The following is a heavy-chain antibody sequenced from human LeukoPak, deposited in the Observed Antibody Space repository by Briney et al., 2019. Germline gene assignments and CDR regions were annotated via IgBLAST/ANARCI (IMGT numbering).Heavy chain of an antibody. V-gene: IGHV1-69*04. J-gene: IGHJ4*02. CDR2: IIPILGIA. CDR1: GGTFSSYA. CDR3: ARDLRLFQRSPETDY. D-gene: IGHD6-25*01. Sequence: ASVKVSCKASGGTFSSYAISWVRQAPGQGLEWMGRIIPILGIANYAQKFQGRVTITADKSTSTAYMELSSLRSEDTAVYYCARDLRLFQRSPETDYWGQGTLVTVSS.